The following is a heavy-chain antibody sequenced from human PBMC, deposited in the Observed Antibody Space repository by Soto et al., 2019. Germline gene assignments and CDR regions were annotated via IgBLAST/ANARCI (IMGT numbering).Heavy chain of an antibody. CDR2: IYYRGNA. V-gene: IGHV4-59*04. D-gene: IGHD1-1*01. CDR1: GGSVSDYY. Sequence: SETLSITCAVSGGSVSDYYWSWIRQPPGKGLEWVGYIYYRGNAYYNPSLQTRVTISLDKSKSQFSLKLNSVTAADSAVYFCARLEGLATISYYFDFWGPGALVSVSS. J-gene: IGHJ4*02. CDR3: ARLEGLATISYYFDF.